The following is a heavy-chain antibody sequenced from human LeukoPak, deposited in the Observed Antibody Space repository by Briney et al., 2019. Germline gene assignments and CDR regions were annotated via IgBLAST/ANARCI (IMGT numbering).Heavy chain of an antibody. CDR2: INPKSGDT. D-gene: IGHD3-16*01. CDR1: GYTFTGYY. Sequence: ASVKVSCKASGYTFTGYYMHFIRQAPGQGLEWMGWINPKSGDTNYAQKFQGRVTMTRDTSISTAYMELSRLTSDDTALYYCARDGGEDWFDPWGQGTLVTVSS. CDR3: ARDGGEDWFDP. J-gene: IGHJ5*02. V-gene: IGHV1-2*02.